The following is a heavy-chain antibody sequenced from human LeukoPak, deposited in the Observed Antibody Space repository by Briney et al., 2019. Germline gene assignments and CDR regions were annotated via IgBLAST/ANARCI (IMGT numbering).Heavy chain of an antibody. CDR2: ISSSSSTI. CDR3: ARDIYYDSSGYYGSVY. D-gene: IGHD3-22*01. V-gene: IGHV3-48*04. Sequence: GGSLRLSCAASGFTFSSSSMNWVRQAPGKGLEWVSYISSSSSTIYYADSVKGRFTISRDNAKNSLYLQMNSLRAEDTAVYYCARDIYYDSSGYYGSVYWGQGTLVTVSS. J-gene: IGHJ4*02. CDR1: GFTFSSSS.